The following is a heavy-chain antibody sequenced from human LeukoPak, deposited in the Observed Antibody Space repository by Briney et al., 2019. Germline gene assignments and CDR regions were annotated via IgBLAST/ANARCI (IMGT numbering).Heavy chain of an antibody. CDR2: ISSSSSYI. CDR1: GFTFSSYS. J-gene: IGHJ4*02. Sequence: PGGSLRLSCAASGFTFSSYSMNWVRQAPGKGLEWVSSISSSSSYIYYADSVKGRFTISRDNAKNSLYLQMNSLRAEDTAVYYCARLGVVVAATSDYWGQGTLVTVSS. V-gene: IGHV3-21*01. CDR3: ARLGVVVAATSDY. D-gene: IGHD2-15*01.